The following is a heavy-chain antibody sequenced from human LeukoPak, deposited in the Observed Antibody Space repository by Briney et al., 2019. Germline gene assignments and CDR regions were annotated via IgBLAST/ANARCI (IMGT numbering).Heavy chain of an antibody. V-gene: IGHV1-18*01. CDR3: ASVSERAWQPQYAFDI. D-gene: IGHD6-13*01. CDR1: GYIFTSYG. J-gene: IGHJ3*02. Sequence: ASVKVSCKASGYIFTSYGITWVRQAPGQGLEWMGWISTYNGDTNYAQNLQGRVTMTTDTSTSTAYMDLRSLRSDDTAVYYCASVSERAWQPQYAFDIWGQGTMVTVSS. CDR2: ISTYNGDT.